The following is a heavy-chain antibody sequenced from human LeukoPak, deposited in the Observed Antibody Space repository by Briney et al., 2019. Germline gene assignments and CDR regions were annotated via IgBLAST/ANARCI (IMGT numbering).Heavy chain of an antibody. Sequence: GEPLKFSGKASGYDFTSFMIGWVRAMPGKGLGWVGVIYSGVSDTRYSPSVQGHVTISDDKSISTAYLQWISLKASATAIFYCARGPTSDVFDFWGQRTMVTVSS. V-gene: IGHV5-51*01. J-gene: IGHJ3*01. D-gene: IGHD2-21*02. CDR3: ARGPTSDVFDF. CDR2: IYSGVSDT. CDR1: GYDFTSFM.